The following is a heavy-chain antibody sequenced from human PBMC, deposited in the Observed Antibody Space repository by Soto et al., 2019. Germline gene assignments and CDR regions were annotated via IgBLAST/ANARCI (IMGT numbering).Heavy chain of an antibody. CDR1: GFTFSSYG. CDR2: ISYDGSNK. Sequence: TGGSLRLSCAASGFTFSSYGMHWVRQAPGKGLEWVAVISYDGSNKYYADSVKGRFTISRDNSKNTLYPQMNSLRTEDTAVYYCAKGGGITGTTSIYWGQGTLVTVSS. J-gene: IGHJ4*02. CDR3: AKGGGITGTTSIY. D-gene: IGHD1-7*01. V-gene: IGHV3-30*18.